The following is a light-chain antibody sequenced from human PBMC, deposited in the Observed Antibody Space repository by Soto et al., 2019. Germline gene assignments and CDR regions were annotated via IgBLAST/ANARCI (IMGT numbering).Light chain of an antibody. Sequence: DIVLTQSPATLSLSPGERATLSCRASQSVSSSLAWYQQKPGRAPRLLIYDASNRATGIPARFSGSGSETDFTLTINSLEPEDFVVYYCQQRSNWPRTFGQGTELEIK. J-gene: IGKJ2*01. CDR1: QSVSSS. V-gene: IGKV3-11*01. CDR2: DAS. CDR3: QQRSNWPRT.